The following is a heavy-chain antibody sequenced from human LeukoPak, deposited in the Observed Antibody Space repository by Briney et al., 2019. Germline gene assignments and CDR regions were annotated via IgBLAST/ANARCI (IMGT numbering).Heavy chain of an antibody. V-gene: IGHV4-39*01. CDR1: GGSISSSPYY. J-gene: IGHJ4*02. D-gene: IGHD6-19*01. CDR3: ARHASVDGNWPRPLDY. Sequence: SETLSLTCTVSGGSISSSPYYWGWIRQPPGKGLEWIGNIYYSGSTYYNPSLKTRVTISVDTSKNQFSLKLTSATAADTAVYYCARHASVDGNWPRPLDYWGQGSLVTVSS. CDR2: IYYSGST.